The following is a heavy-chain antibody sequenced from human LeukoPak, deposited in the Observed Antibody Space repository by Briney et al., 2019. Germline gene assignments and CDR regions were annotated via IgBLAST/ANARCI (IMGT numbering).Heavy chain of an antibody. CDR2: INSDGSIT. D-gene: IGHD6-13*01. Sequence: QPGGSLRLSCAASGFTFSNYWMHWVRQVPGKGLVWVSRINSDGSITTYADSVKGRFTFSRDNAKKTLYLQMNSLRDEDTAVYYCARGIAAAAWYYFDYWGQGTLVTVSS. CDR1: GFTFSNYW. V-gene: IGHV3-74*01. J-gene: IGHJ4*02. CDR3: ARGIAAAAWYYFDY.